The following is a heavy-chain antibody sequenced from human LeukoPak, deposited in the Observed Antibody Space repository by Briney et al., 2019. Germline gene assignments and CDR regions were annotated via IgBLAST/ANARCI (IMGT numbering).Heavy chain of an antibody. J-gene: IGHJ3*01. CDR1: GDSISGYSVA. CDR2: TLYRSRWLN. D-gene: IGHD3-3*01. V-gene: IGHV6-1*01. Sequence: SQTLSLTCAISGDSISGYSVAWNWIRVSPSRGLEWLGRTLYRSRWLNDYAPSLKGRITIYPDTSNNQFSLQLDSVTPEDTALYFCARGPDDLLYGRAFDFWGQGTMVTVSS. CDR3: ARGPDDLLYGRAFDF.